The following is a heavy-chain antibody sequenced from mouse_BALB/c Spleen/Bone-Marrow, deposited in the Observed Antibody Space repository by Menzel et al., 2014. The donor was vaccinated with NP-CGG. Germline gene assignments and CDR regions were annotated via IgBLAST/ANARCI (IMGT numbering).Heavy chain of an antibody. V-gene: IGHV1S81*02. D-gene: IGHD2-4*01. CDR2: INPSNGRT. Sequence: SGAELVKPGASVKLPCKASGYTFTSYWMHWVKQRPGQGLEWIGEINPSNGRTNYNEKFKTKATLTVDKSSSTAYMQLSRLTSEDSAVYYCARKGADYEDYWGQGTTLTVSS. J-gene: IGHJ2*01. CDR1: GYTFTSYW. CDR3: ARKGADYEDY.